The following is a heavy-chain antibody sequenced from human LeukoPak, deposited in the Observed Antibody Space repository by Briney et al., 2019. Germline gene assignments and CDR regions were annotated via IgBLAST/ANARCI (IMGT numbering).Heavy chain of an antibody. CDR3: ARAPTAYCGGDCYFDY. D-gene: IGHD2-21*02. CDR2: ISAYNGNT. Sequence: ASVKVSCKASGYTFTSYGISWVRQAPGQGLEWMGWISAYNGNTNYAQKLQGRVTMTTDTSTSTAYMELRSLRSEDTAVYYCARAPTAYCGGDCYFDYWGQGTLVTVSS. CDR1: GYTFTSYG. V-gene: IGHV1-18*01. J-gene: IGHJ4*02.